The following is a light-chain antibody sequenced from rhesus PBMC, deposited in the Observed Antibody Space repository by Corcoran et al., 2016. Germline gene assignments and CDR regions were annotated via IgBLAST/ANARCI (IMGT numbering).Light chain of an antibody. V-gene: IGKV1-21*01. J-gene: IGKJ4*01. CDR3: QQYNSAPLT. CDR1: QGISSW. CDR2: KAF. Sequence: DLQMTQSPSSLSASVGDRVTITCRASQGISSWLAWYQQKPGKAPKLLIYKAFSLQSGVTSRFSGSGSVTDFTLTISSLQPEDFVSYYFQQYNSAPLTFGGGTKVENK.